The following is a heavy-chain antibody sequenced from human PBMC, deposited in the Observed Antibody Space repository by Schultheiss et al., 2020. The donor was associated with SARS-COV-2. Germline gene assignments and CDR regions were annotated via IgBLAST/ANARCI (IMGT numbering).Heavy chain of an antibody. Sequence: GESLKISCAASGFTFSSYGMHWVRQAPGKGLEWVAVISYDGSNKYYADSVKGRFTISRDTSKNTLFLQMNTLRADDTAVYYCAKFTSGWFEDVWGQGTTVTVSS. V-gene: IGHV3-30*18. CDR1: GFTFSSYG. J-gene: IGHJ6*02. CDR3: AKFTSGWFEDV. CDR2: ISYDGSNK. D-gene: IGHD6-19*01.